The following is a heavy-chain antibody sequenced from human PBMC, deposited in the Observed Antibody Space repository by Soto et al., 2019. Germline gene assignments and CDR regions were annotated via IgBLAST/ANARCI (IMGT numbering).Heavy chain of an antibody. CDR2: VNHIGIT. D-gene: IGHD4-17*01. Sequence: QVQLQQWGAGLLKPSETLSLTCAVYGGSFSGYYWSWIRQTPGKRLEWIGEVNHIGITNYSPSLKSRVTISADISRNQFSLKLSSVTVADTAIYYCARKGALLIGDQGLYFQHWGQGTPVTVSS. CDR3: ARKGALLIGDQGLYFQH. V-gene: IGHV4-34*01. J-gene: IGHJ1*01. CDR1: GGSFSGYY.